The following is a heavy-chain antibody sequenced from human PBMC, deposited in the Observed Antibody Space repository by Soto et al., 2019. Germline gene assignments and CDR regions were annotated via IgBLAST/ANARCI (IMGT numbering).Heavy chain of an antibody. CDR3: AADATAWQQMVPSDY. Sequence: ASVKVSCKASGFTFTSSAFQWVRQARGQRLEWIGWIAVGSGYTNYAQRFQDRVTLTRDMSTATTYMELSRLTSEDTAIYYCAADATAWQQMVPSDYWGQGTMVTVSS. CDR2: IAVGSGYT. CDR1: GFTFTSSA. V-gene: IGHV1-58*01. J-gene: IGHJ4*02. D-gene: IGHD2-8*01.